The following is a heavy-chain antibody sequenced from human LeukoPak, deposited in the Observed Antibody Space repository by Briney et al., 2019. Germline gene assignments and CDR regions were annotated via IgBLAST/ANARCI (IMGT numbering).Heavy chain of an antibody. CDR1: GFTFNSYW. CDR3: ANIRGG. CDR2: IEQDGSEK. D-gene: IGHD3-16*01. V-gene: IGHV3-7*03. J-gene: IGHJ4*02. Sequence: GGSLRLSCAASGFTFNSYWMTWVRQAPGKGLEWVANIEQDGSEKLYMDSVKGRFAISRDNAKNSLYLQMNSLRVEDTAVYYCANIRGGWGQGTLVTVSS.